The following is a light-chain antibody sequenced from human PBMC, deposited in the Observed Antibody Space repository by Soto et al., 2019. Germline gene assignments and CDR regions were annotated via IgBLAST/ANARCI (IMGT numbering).Light chain of an antibody. V-gene: IGLV2-8*01. CDR2: EVS. CDR3: ISYAGSNNYV. J-gene: IGLJ1*01. Sequence: QSALTQPPSASGSPGQSVTISCTGTSSDVGGYNYVSWYQQHPGKAPKLMIYEVSKRPSGVPDRFSGSKSGNTASLTVSGLQADDEADYYCISYAGSNNYVFGTGTKLTVL. CDR1: SSDVGGYNY.